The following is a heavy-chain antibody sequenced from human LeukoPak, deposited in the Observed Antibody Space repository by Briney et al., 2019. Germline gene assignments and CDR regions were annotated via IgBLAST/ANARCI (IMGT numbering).Heavy chain of an antibody. CDR1: GYTFTGYY. V-gene: IGHV1-2*02. D-gene: IGHD3-10*01. Sequence: GASVKVSCKASGYTFTGYYMHWVRQAPGQGLEWMGWINPNSGCTIYAQKFEGRVTMTRDTFISTAYMEQGRLGCDDTGGYYGAKQWFREGGDYWGQGTLVTVSS. CDR2: INPNSGCT. CDR3: AKQWFREGGDY. J-gene: IGHJ4*02.